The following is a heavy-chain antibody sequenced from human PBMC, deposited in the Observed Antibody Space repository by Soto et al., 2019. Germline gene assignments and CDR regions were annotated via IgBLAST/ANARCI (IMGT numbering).Heavy chain of an antibody. V-gene: IGHV3-30-3*01. D-gene: IGHD3-10*01. J-gene: IGHJ4*02. CDR2: ISYDGSNK. CDR3: ARVSEYYYGSWSYYVEDY. CDR1: GFTFSSYA. Sequence: QVQLVESGGGVVQPGRSLRLSCAASGFTFSSYAMHWVRQAPGKGLEWVAVISYDGSNKYYADSVKGRFTISRDNSKNTLYLQMNSLRAEDTAVYYCARVSEYYYGSWSYYVEDYWGQGTLVTVSS.